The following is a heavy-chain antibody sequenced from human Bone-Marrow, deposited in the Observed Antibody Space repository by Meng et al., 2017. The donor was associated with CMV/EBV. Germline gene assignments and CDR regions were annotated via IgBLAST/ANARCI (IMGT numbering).Heavy chain of an antibody. CDR2: IYSDGST. V-gene: IGHV3-53*01. CDR1: GFTFSSYS. D-gene: IGHD5/OR15-5a*01. J-gene: IGHJ4*02. Sequence: GGSLRLSCAASGFTFSSYSMNWVRQASGKGLEWVSVIYSDGSTYYADSVKGRFTIFRDNPKNTLYLQMNSLRAEDTAVYYCARDVSSYWGQGTLVTVSS. CDR3: ARDVSSY.